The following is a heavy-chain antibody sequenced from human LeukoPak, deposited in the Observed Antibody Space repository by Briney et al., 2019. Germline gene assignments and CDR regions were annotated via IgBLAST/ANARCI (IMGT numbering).Heavy chain of an antibody. CDR3: ARHVDYYDSSGYNWYAFDI. D-gene: IGHD3-22*01. J-gene: IGHJ3*02. CDR2: IYNSGST. Sequence: SETLSLTCTVSGGSISSYYWSWIRQPPGKGLEWIGYIYNSGSTNYNPSLKSRVTISVDTSKNQFSLKLSSVTAADTAVYCCARHVDYYDSSGYNWYAFDIWGQGTMVTVSS. CDR1: GGSISSYY. V-gene: IGHV4-59*08.